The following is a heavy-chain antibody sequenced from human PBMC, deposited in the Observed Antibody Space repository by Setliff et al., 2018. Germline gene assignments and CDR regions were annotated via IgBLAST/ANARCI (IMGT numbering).Heavy chain of an antibody. CDR1: GGTFSDYY. CDR3: ARGRNVAARLLDS. J-gene: IGHJ4*02. D-gene: IGHD6-6*01. Sequence: PSETLSLTCAAYGGTFSDYYRTWIRQPPGKGLEWVGEINHRGSTNYNPSLKSRVTISVDTSKDQFSLKLISMTAADTAVYYCARGRNVAARLLDSWGQGTLVTVSS. CDR2: INHRGST. V-gene: IGHV4-34*01.